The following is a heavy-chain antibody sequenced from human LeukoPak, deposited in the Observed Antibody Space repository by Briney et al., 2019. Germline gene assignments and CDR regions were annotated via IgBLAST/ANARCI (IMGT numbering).Heavy chain of an antibody. CDR1: GYTFTSYY. CDR3: ARSIAVADDY. V-gene: IGHV1-46*01. J-gene: IGHJ4*02. CDR2: INPSGGST. Sequence: ASVKVSCKASGYTFTSYYMHWVRQAPGRGLEWMGIINPSGGSTSYAQKFQGRVTMTRDTSTSTVYMELSSLRSEDTAVFYCARSIAVADDYWGQGTLVTVSS. D-gene: IGHD6-19*01.